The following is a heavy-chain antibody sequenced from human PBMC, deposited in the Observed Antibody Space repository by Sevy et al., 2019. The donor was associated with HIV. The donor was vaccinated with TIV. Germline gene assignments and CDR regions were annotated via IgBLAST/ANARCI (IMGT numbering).Heavy chain of an antibody. V-gene: IGHV4-59*01. CDR3: ARSTYYYYYMDV. CDR2: VHHSGNT. Sequence: GSLRLSCTVSGVSISSYYWSWIRQPPGKGLEWIGYVHHSGNTEYNPSLKSRVTISVDTSKNQLSLKVTSVTAADTAVYYCARSTYYYYYMDVWGKGATVTVSS. CDR1: GVSISSYY. J-gene: IGHJ6*03.